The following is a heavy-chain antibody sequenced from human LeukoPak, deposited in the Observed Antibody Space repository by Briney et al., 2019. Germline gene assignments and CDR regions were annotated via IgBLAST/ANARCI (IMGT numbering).Heavy chain of an antibody. CDR1: GGSFSGYY. CDR2: INHSGST. D-gene: IGHD6-19*01. V-gene: IGHV4-34*01. Sequence: SETLSLTCAVYGGSFSGYYWSWIRNPPGKGLEWIGEINHSGSTNYNPSLKSRVTISVDTSKNQFSLKLSSVTAADTAVYYCAATSGWYPKVFYYYMDVWGKGTTVTVSS. J-gene: IGHJ6*03. CDR3: AATSGWYPKVFYYYMDV.